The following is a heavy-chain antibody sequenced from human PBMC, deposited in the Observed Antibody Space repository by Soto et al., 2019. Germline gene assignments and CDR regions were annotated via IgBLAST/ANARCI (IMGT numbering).Heavy chain of an antibody. CDR2: ISNGGMT. CDR1: GFTVSYNY. J-gene: IGHJ5*02. Sequence: EVQLVESGGGLVQPGGSLRLSCAASGFTVSYNYVSWVRQAPGKGLEWVSVISNGGMTYYADSVKGRFTISRDNSKNTLDLQMNSMRAEDTAVYYCASVDYYGSWSYSFNHWGQGTLVTVAS. V-gene: IGHV3-66*01. D-gene: IGHD3-10*01. CDR3: ASVDYYGSWSYSFNH.